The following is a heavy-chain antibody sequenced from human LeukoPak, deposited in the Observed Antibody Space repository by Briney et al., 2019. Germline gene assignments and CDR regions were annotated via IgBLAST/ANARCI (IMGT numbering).Heavy chain of an antibody. D-gene: IGHD2-15*01. CDR3: ARGVGYCSGGSCYFDY. CDR1: GFTFSDFY. V-gene: IGHV3-11*03. CDR2: ISSGSSFT. Sequence: GGSLRLSCVASGFTFSDFYMSWIRQAPGKGLEWISYISSGSSFTNYADSVKGRFTISRDNAKNSLYLRVKSLRAEDTAVYYCARGVGYCSGGSCYFDYWGQGTLVTVSS. J-gene: IGHJ4*02.